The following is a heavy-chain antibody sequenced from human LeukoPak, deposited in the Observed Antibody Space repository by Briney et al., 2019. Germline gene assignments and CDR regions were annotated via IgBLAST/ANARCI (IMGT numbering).Heavy chain of an antibody. J-gene: IGHJ4*02. CDR2: IKQDGSEK. CDR3: ATPLPGADFWSGYHDY. V-gene: IGHV3-7*01. D-gene: IGHD3-3*01. Sequence: GGSLRLSCAASGFTFSSYWMSWVRQAPGKGLEWVANIKQDGSEKYYVDSVKGRFTISRDNAKNSLYLQMNSLRAEDTAVYYCATPLPGADFWSGYHDYWGQGTLVTVSS. CDR1: GFTFSSYW.